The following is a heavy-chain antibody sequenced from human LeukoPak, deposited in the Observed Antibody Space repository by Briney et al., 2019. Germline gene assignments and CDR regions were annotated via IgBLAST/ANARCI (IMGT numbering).Heavy chain of an antibody. CDR1: GGSISSSSYY. D-gene: IGHD6-19*01. V-gene: IGHV4-39*01. Sequence: PSETLSLTCTVSGGSISSSSYYWGWIRQPPGKGLEWIGSIYYSGSTYYSPSLKSRVTISVDTSKNQFSLKLSSVTAADTAVYYCARRGSGWYYFDYWGQGTLVTVSS. CDR3: ARRGSGWYYFDY. J-gene: IGHJ4*02. CDR2: IYYSGST.